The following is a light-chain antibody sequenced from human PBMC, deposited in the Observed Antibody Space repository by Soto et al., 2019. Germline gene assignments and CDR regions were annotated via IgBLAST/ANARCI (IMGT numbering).Light chain of an antibody. Sequence: EIVLTQSPGTLSLSPGERATLSCRASQSVSSSYLAWYQQKPGQAPRLLIYGASSRATGIPDRFSGSGSGRDFTLTISRLAPEDFAVYYCQQYGSSLYTFGQGTKLEIK. CDR1: QSVSSSY. CDR3: QQYGSSLYT. CDR2: GAS. V-gene: IGKV3-20*01. J-gene: IGKJ2*01.